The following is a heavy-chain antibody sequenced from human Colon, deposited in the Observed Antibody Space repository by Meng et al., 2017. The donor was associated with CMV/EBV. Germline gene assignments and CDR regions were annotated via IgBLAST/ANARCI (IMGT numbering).Heavy chain of an antibody. V-gene: IGHV3-30*04. CDR3: ARAPPIYFVDY. D-gene: IGHD2/OR15-2a*01. Sequence: GGSLRLSCAASGFPFSSCAMHWVRQAPGKGLEWVALISFDGSNKYYADSVKGRFTISRDNSKNTLYLQMNSLRTEDTAVYYCARAPPIYFVDYWGQGTLVTVSS. J-gene: IGHJ4*02. CDR1: GFPFSSCA. CDR2: ISFDGSNK.